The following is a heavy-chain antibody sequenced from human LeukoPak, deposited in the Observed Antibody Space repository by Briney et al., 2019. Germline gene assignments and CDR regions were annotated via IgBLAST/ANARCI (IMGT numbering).Heavy chain of an antibody. J-gene: IGHJ4*02. V-gene: IGHV3-23*01. Sequence: EPGGSLRLSCAASGFTFSSYAMTWVRQAPGKGLEWVSGISGSGGSTYFADSVKGRFTSSRDNSKNTLYLQMNSLRVEDTATYYCANSRGAVAGAPDYWGQGTLVTVSS. D-gene: IGHD6-19*01. CDR2: ISGSGGST. CDR3: ANSRGAVAGAPDY. CDR1: GFTFSSYA.